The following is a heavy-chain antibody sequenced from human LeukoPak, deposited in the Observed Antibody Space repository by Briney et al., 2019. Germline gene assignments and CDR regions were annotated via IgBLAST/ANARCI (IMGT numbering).Heavy chain of an antibody. J-gene: IGHJ4*02. D-gene: IGHD1-26*01. CDR1: GGSISRTNW. Sequence: SGTLSLTCDVSGGSISRTNWWSWVRQSPGQGLEWTGEISLSGRTNYNPSLQSLVTMSLDESKNQLSLDLASVTAADTAVYYCSRESGAFSPFGYWGQGTLVTVHS. CDR2: ISLSGRT. V-gene: IGHV4-4*02. CDR3: SRESGAFSPFGY.